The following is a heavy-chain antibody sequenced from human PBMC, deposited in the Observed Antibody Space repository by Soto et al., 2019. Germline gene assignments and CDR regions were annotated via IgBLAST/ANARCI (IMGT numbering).Heavy chain of an antibody. CDR3: ARLGAYYQSLDP. D-gene: IGHD2-21*01. J-gene: IGHJ5*02. V-gene: IGHV4-31*03. CDR2: IYYSGST. Sequence: SETLSLTCTVSGGSISSGGYYWSWIRQHPGKGLEWIGYIYYSGSTYYNPSLKSRVTISVDTSKNQFSLKLRSVTAADTAVYYCARLGAYYQSLDPWGPGTLVTVSS. CDR1: GGSISSGGYY.